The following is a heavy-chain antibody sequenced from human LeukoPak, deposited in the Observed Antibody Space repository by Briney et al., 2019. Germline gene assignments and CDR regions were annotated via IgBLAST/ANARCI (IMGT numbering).Heavy chain of an antibody. CDR2: VTGSGDHST. D-gene: IGHD3-22*01. Sequence: PGGSLRLSCAASVFTFSSYAMSWVRQAPGKGLEWVSSVTGSGDHSTYYTDSVKGRFTISRDNSKNTLYLQMNSLRAEDTAVYYCAKDYYDSSGYKDYWGQGTLVTVSS. CDR3: AKDYYDSSGYKDY. CDR1: VFTFSSYA. V-gene: IGHV3-23*01. J-gene: IGHJ4*02.